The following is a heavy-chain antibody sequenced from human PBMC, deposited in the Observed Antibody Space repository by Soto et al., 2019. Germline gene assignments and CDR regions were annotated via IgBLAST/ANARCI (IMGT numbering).Heavy chain of an antibody. V-gene: IGHV3-23*01. Sequence: DVQLLESGGGLVQPGGSLRLSCAASGFSFSSYAMVWVRQAPGKGLEWVAVISARGGSSYFADSVNGRFTLSRDNSKKVLSLEMNSLRAEDTAIYFWAKGSIEYSASVDNWGQGTLVVVSS. CDR3: AKGSIEYSASVDN. CDR1: GFSFSSYA. J-gene: IGHJ4*02. CDR2: ISARGGSS. D-gene: IGHD5-12*01.